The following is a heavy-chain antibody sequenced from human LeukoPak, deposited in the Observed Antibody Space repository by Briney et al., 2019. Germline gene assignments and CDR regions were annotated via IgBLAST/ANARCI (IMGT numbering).Heavy chain of an antibody. D-gene: IGHD2-15*01. CDR1: GGTFSSYA. CDR3: AKECSGGSCYSGNDY. CDR2: IIPIFGTA. J-gene: IGHJ4*02. Sequence: GASVKVSCKASGGTFSSYAISWVRQAPGQGLEWMGGIIPIFGTANYAQKFQGRVTITADKSTSTAYMELSSLRSEDTAVYYCAKECSGGSCYSGNDYWGQGTLVTVSS. V-gene: IGHV1-69*06.